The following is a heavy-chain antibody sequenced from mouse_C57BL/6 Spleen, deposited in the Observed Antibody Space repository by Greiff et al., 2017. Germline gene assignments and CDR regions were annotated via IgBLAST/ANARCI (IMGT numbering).Heavy chain of an antibody. D-gene: IGHD1-1*01. CDR3: ARGDITTVVSRSSFYFDY. V-gene: IGHV5-17*01. Sequence: EVMLVESGGGLVKPGGSLKLSCAASGFTFSDYGMHWVRQAPEKGLEWVAYISSGSSTIYYADTVKGRFTISRDNAKNTLFLQMTSLRSEDTAMYYCARGDITTVVSRSSFYFDYWGQGTTLTVSS. CDR2: ISSGSSTI. J-gene: IGHJ2*01. CDR1: GFTFSDYG.